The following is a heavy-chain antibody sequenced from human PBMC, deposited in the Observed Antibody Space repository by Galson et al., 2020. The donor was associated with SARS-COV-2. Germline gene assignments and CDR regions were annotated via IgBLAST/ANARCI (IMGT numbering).Heavy chain of an antibody. CDR1: GGSISSHY. J-gene: IGHJ6*04. CDR3: ARDANRYSSRWYDYYYDKDV. V-gene: IGHV4-59*11. D-gene: IGHD6-13*01. CDR2: IYYSGTT. Sequence: SETLSLTCTVSGGSISSHYWSWIRQPPGKGLEWIGYIYYSGTTNYNPSLKSRVTISVDTSKNQFSLKLSSVTAADTAVYYCARDANRYSSRWYDYYYDKDVWSKGTTVTVTS.